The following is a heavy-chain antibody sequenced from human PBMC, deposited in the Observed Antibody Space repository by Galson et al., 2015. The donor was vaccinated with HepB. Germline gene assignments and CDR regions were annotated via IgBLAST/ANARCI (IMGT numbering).Heavy chain of an antibody. CDR1: GGTFSSYA. D-gene: IGHD3-10*01. J-gene: IGHJ4*02. Sequence: SVKVSCKASGGTFSSYAISWVRQAPGQGLEWMGGIIPIFGTANYAQKFQGRVTITADKSTSTAYMELNSLRAEDTAVYYCAKGELLWFGELDSIDYWGQGTLVTVSS. V-gene: IGHV1-69*06. CDR3: AKGELLWFGELDSIDY. CDR2: IIPIFGTA.